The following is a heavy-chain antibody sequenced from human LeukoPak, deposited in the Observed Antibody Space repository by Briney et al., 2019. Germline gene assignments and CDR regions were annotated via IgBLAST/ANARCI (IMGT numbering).Heavy chain of an antibody. Sequence: PGRSLRLSCAASGFTFSSYAMNWVRQAPGKGLEWVAVISYDGSNKYYADSVKGRFTISRDNAKNSLYLQMNSLRAEDTAVYYCARGYRDYYPHYYYYMDVWGKGTTVTISS. J-gene: IGHJ6*03. D-gene: IGHD1-26*01. CDR1: GFTFSSYA. CDR3: ARGYRDYYPHYYYYMDV. V-gene: IGHV3-30*04. CDR2: ISYDGSNK.